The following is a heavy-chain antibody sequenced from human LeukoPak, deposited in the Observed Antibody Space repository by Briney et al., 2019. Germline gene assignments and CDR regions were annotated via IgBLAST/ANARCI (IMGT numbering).Heavy chain of an antibody. CDR2: ISDSGGGT. D-gene: IGHD3-10*01. V-gene: IGHV3-23*01. CDR3: ASILLWYVYDY. CDR1: GFTFSSYA. J-gene: IGHJ4*02. Sequence: GGSLRLSCAASGFTFSSYAMSWVRQAPGKGLEWVSAISDSGGGTYYTDFVKGRFTISRDNSKNTLYLQMNSLRAEDTAVYYCASILLWYVYDYWGQGTLVTVSS.